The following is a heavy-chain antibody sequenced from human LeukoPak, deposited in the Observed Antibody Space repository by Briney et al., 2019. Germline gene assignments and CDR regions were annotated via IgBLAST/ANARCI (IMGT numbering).Heavy chain of an antibody. CDR3: ASGITMVRENYFYYYYGMDV. D-gene: IGHD3-10*01. V-gene: IGHV1-2*02. Sequence: ASVKVSFKASGYTFTGYYMHWVRQAPGQGLEWMGWITPNSGGTNYAQKFQGRVTMTRDTSISTAYMELRRLRSDDTAVYYCASGITMVRENYFYYYYGMDVWGQGTTVTVSS. CDR1: GYTFTGYY. J-gene: IGHJ6*02. CDR2: ITPNSGGT.